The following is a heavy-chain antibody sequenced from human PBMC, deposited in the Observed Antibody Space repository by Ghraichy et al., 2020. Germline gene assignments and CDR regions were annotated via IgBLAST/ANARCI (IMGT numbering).Heavy chain of an antibody. CDR1: GFTFSNYW. CDR3: ARVSGTRDGYIDY. D-gene: IGHD6-25*01. Sequence: GGSLRLSCAASGFTFSNYWMHWVRQAPGKGLVWVSRINSDGSSTSYADSVKGRFTISRDNAKNTLYLQMNSLRAEDTAVYYCARVSGTRDGYIDYWGQGTLVTVSS. CDR2: INSDGSST. V-gene: IGHV3-74*01. J-gene: IGHJ4*02.